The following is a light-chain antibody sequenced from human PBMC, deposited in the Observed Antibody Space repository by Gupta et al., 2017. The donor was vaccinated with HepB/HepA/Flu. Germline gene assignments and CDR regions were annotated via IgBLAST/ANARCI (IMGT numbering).Light chain of an antibody. Sequence: SYELTQPPSASVSPGQTASITCSGDKSGDKYACWYQQKPGQSPVLVIYQDSKRPSGIPERFSGSNSGNTATLTISGTQAMDEADYYCQAWDSSMVVFGGGTKLTVL. J-gene: IGLJ2*01. CDR2: QDS. V-gene: IGLV3-1*01. CDR3: QAWDSSMVV. CDR1: KSGDKY.